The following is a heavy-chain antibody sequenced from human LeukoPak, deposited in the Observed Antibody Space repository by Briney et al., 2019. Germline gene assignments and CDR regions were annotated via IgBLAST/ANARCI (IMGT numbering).Heavy chain of an antibody. V-gene: IGHV1-69*05. CDR1: GGTFSSYA. CDR2: IIPLFGTA. Sequence: GASVKVSCKAPGGTFSSYAISWGRQAPGQGLEWMGGIIPLFGTANYAQKIQGRVTITTDESTSTAYMELRSLRSEDTAVYYCARPIVGATLDAFDIWGQGTMVTVSS. CDR3: ARPIVGATLDAFDI. J-gene: IGHJ3*02. D-gene: IGHD1-26*01.